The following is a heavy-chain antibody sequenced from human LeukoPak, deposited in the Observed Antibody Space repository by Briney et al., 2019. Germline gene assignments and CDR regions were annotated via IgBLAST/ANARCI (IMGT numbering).Heavy chain of an antibody. V-gene: IGHV3-23*01. CDR1: GFTFSSYA. CDR2: ISGSGGST. J-gene: IGHJ4*02. Sequence: PGGSLRLSCAASGFTFSSYAMSWVRQAPGKGLEWVSSISGSGGSTHYADSVKGRFTISRDNSKNTLYLQMNSLRAEDTAVYYCARFIAAPYYFDYWGRGTLVTVSS. CDR3: ARFIAAPYYFDY. D-gene: IGHD5-12*01.